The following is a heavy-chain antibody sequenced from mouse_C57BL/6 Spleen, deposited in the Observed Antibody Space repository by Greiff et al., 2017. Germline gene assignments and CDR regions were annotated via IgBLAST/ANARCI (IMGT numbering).Heavy chain of an antibody. D-gene: IGHD4-1*02. CDR1: GFTFSSYA. CDR2: ISSGGDYI. J-gene: IGHJ4*01. V-gene: IGHV5-9-1*02. CDR3: TRDQLGGDPYYAMDY. Sequence: EVMLVESGEGLVKPGGSLKLSCAASGFTFSSYAMSWVRQTPEKRLEWVAYISSGGDYIYYADTVKGRFTISRDNARNTLYLQMSSLKSEDTAMYYGTRDQLGGDPYYAMDYWGQGTSVTVAS.